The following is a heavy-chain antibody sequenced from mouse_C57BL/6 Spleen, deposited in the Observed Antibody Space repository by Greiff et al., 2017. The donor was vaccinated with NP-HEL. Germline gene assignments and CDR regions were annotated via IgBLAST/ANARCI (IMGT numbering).Heavy chain of an antibody. CDR3: ARRAGSRGAWFAY. J-gene: IGHJ3*01. Sequence: EVKLMESGPELVKPGASVKIPCKASGYTFTDYNMDWVKQSHGKSLEWIGDINPNNGGTIYNQKFKGKATLTVDKSSSTAYMELRSLTSEDTAVYYCARRAGSRGAWFAYWGQGTLVTVSA. D-gene: IGHD1-1*01. V-gene: IGHV1-18*01. CDR2: INPNNGGT. CDR1: GYTFTDYN.